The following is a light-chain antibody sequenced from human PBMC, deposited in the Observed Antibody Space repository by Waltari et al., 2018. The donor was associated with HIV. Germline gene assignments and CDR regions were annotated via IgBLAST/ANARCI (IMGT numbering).Light chain of an antibody. CDR3: LLSFAGARPVV. V-gene: IGLV7-46*01. Sequence: QAVVTQEPSLTVSPGGTVTLTCGPSTGPVTSGHNPNWFQQKSGQAPRTLIYDTFNKHSWTPARFSGSLLGGKAALTLSGAQPEDEAEYFCLLSFAGARPVVFGGGTNLTVL. CDR1: TGPVTSGHN. CDR2: DTF. J-gene: IGLJ2*01.